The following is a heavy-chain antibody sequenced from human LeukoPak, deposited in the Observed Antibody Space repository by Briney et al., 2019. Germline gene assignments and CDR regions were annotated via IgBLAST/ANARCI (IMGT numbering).Heavy chain of an antibody. V-gene: IGHV4-59*01. Sequence: SETLSLTCTVSGGSMRNYEWSWIRQAPGKGLEWIGYINNSGESKYNPSLQSRVSISLDTSRNHFSLNLRSVTAADAAVFYCARGTPYNDIFGRYYYYYMDVWGQGTLVTVSS. D-gene: IGHD3-9*01. CDR2: INNSGES. CDR3: ARGTPYNDIFGRYYYYYMDV. J-gene: IGHJ6*03. CDR1: GGSMRNYE.